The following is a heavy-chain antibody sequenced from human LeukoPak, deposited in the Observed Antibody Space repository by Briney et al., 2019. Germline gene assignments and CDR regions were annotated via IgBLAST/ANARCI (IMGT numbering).Heavy chain of an antibody. CDR1: GFTVSSNY. CDR2: IYSGGST. V-gene: IGHV3-53*04. D-gene: IGHD3-22*01. Sequence: PGGSLRLSCAASGFTVSSNYMSWVHQAPGKGLEWVSVIYSGGSTYYADSVKGRFTISRHNSKNTLYLQMNSLRAEDTAVYYCARGKTIGDSSGYYFDYWGQGTLVTVSS. CDR3: ARGKTIGDSSGYYFDY. J-gene: IGHJ4*02.